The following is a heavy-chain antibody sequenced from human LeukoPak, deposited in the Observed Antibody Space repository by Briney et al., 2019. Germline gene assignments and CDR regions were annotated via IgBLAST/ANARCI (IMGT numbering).Heavy chain of an antibody. CDR1: GFTFSSYA. Sequence: GGSLRLSCAASGFTFSSYAMSWVRQAPGKGLEWVSGISGSGDNTYYADSVKGRFTISRDNSKNTLYLQMNSLRAEDTAVYYCAKDTYGSGTYGAFDSWGQGTLVTVSS. CDR2: ISGSGDNT. CDR3: AKDTYGSGTYGAFDS. V-gene: IGHV3-23*01. J-gene: IGHJ4*02. D-gene: IGHD3-10*01.